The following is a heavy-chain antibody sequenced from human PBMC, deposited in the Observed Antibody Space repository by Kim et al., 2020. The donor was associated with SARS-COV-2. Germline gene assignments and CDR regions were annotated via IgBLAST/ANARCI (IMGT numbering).Heavy chain of an antibody. D-gene: IGHD4-17*01. CDR1: GFTVSSNY. CDR3: YRATVTHTQDYYYGMDV. CDR2: IYSGGST. V-gene: IGHV3-66*01. J-gene: IGHJ6*02. Sequence: GGSLRLSCAASGFTVSSNYMSWVRQAPGKGLEWVSVIYSGGSTYYADSVKGRFTISRDNSKNTLYLQMNSLRAEDTAVYYCYRATVTHTQDYYYGMDVWGQGTTVTVSS.